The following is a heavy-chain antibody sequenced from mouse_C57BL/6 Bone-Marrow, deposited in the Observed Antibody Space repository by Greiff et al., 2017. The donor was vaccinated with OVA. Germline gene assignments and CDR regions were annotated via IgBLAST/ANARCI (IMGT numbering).Heavy chain of an antibody. Sequence: VKVVESGAELARPGASVKLSCKASGYTFTSYGISWVKQRTGQGLEWIGEIYPRSGNTYYNEKFKGKATLTADKSSSTAYMELRSLTSEDSAVYFCARSPFAYWGQGTLVTVSA. CDR3: ARSPFAY. J-gene: IGHJ3*01. CDR2: IYPRSGNT. V-gene: IGHV1-81*01. CDR1: GYTFTSYG.